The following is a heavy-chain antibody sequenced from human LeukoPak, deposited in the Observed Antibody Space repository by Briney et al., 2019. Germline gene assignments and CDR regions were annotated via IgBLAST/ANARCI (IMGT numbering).Heavy chain of an antibody. CDR1: GFTSDDYA. D-gene: IGHD3-22*01. CDR2: ISGDGGST. Sequence: GGSLRLSCAASGFTSDDYAMHWVRQAAGKGLEWVSLISGDGGSTYYADSVKGRFTISRDNSKNSLYLQMNSLRTEDTALYYCAKDSSGYYTRWYYYYYMDVWGKGTTVTVSS. V-gene: IGHV3-43*02. CDR3: AKDSSGYYTRWYYYYYMDV. J-gene: IGHJ6*03.